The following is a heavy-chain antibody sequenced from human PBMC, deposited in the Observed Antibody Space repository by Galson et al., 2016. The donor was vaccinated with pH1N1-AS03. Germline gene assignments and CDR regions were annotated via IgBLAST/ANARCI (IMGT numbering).Heavy chain of an antibody. V-gene: IGHV1-18*01. CDR3: ARDGVGSIFPYYCFHMDV. CDR1: GYKFDTYG. CDR2: ISPYNGNA. D-gene: IGHD1-26*01. Sequence: SVKVSCKASGYKFDTYGISWVRQAPGQGLEWLGWISPYNGNANYAQRYRGRVTMTTDTSTTTAYMELRSLTYDDTAVYYCARDGVGSIFPYYCFHMDVWGKETTVTVSS. J-gene: IGHJ6*03.